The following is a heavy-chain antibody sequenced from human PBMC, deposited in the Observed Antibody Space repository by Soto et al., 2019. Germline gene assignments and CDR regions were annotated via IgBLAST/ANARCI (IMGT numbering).Heavy chain of an antibody. CDR2: IYFSGTT. V-gene: IGHV4-39*01. Sequence: QLQLQESGPGLVKTSETLSLICTVSGDSISSTTYYWAWIRQPPGKGLEWIGNIYFSGTTSYNSSLKSRVTMSIETSKNQVSPKLNSVSAADTAFYYCARLRSGWYSGHNWFDPWGQGILVTVSS. D-gene: IGHD6-19*01. CDR1: GDSISSTTYY. CDR3: ARLRSGWYSGHNWFDP. J-gene: IGHJ5*02.